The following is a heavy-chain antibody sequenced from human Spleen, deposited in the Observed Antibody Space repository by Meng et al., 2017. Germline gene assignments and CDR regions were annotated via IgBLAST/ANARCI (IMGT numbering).Heavy chain of an antibody. V-gene: IGHV3-11*04. CDR2: VSGGGSII. D-gene: IGHD6-13*01. J-gene: IGHJ4*02. Sequence: QLVESGGGVVKPGGSLRLSCAASGFTFSDYPMNWIRQAQGKGLEWVSYVSGGGSIIYYADSVKCRFTISRDDAKKFLYLQMNTLRAEDTAVYYCAGVAEQHYFDYWGQGTLVTVSS. CDR1: GFTFSDYP. CDR3: AGVAEQHYFDY.